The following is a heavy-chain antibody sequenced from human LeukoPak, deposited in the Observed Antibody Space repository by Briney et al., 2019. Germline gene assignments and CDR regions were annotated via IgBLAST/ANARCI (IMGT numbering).Heavy chain of an antibody. V-gene: IGHV3-74*01. CDR1: RFAFRSYW. D-gene: IGHD2-2*01. CDR3: ARVATTGYCSSSSCHYFLDY. J-gene: IGHJ4*01. Sequence: GGSLSLSCAASRFAFRSYWMLWVRQAPGKGLVWVSQINPDGCSTTYGHHAKARFTVSRDNAKNTMYLQMNSLRADDTAVYSCARVATTGYCSSSSCHYFLDYWGHGTLVTVSS. CDR2: INPDGCST.